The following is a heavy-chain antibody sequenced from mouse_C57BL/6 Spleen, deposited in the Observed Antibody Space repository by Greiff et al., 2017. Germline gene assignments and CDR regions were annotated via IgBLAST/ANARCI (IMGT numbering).Heavy chain of an antibody. CDR3: APHYDYDL. D-gene: IGHD2-4*01. CDR1: GYAFSSSW. CDR2: IYPGDGDT. V-gene: IGHV1-82*01. J-gene: IGHJ2*01. Sequence: VQLQQSGPELVKPGASVKISCKASGYAFSSSWMNWVKQRPGKGLEWIGRIYPGDGDTNYNGKFKGKATLTADKSSSTAYMQLSSLTSEYSAVYFCAPHYDYDLWGQGTTLTLSS.